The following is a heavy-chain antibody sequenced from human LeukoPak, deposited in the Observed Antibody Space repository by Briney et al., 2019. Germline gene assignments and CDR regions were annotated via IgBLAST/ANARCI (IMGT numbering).Heavy chain of an antibody. CDR3: ARLARKPSAVTAIRGGGWFDP. CDR1: GGPFSGYY. V-gene: IGHV4-34*01. D-gene: IGHD2-21*02. CDR2: INHSGST. J-gene: IGHJ5*02. Sequence: PSETLSLTCAVYGGPFSGYYWSWIRQPPGKGLEWIGEINHSGSTNYNPSLKSRITISVDTSKNQFSLKLSSVTAADTAVYYCARLARKPSAVTAIRGGGWFDPWGQGTLVTVSS.